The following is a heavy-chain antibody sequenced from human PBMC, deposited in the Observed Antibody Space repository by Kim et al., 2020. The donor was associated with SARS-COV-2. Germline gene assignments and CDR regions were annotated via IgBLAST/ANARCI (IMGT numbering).Heavy chain of an antibody. V-gene: IGHV4-39*01. D-gene: IGHD3-3*01. J-gene: IGHJ5*02. CDR2: IYYSGST. Sequence: SETLSLTCTVSGGSISSSSYYWGWIRQPPGKGLEWIGSIYYSGSTYYNPSLKSRVTISVDTSKNQFSLKLSSVTAADTAVYYCASQSGYPANWFDPWGQGTLVPVSS. CDR3: ASQSGYPANWFDP. CDR1: GGSISSSSYY.